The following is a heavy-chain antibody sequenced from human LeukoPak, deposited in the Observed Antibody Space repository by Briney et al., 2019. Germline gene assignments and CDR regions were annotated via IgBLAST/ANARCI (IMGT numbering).Heavy chain of an antibody. Sequence: ASVKVSCKASGYTFTSYGISWVRQAPGQGLEWMGWISAYNGNTNYAQKLQGRVTMTTDTSTSTAYMELRSLRSDDTAVYYCARVRYYDNDPSWFDPWGQGTLVTVSS. CDR2: ISAYNGNT. D-gene: IGHD3-22*01. V-gene: IGHV1-18*01. CDR3: ARVRYYDNDPSWFDP. CDR1: GYTFTSYG. J-gene: IGHJ5*02.